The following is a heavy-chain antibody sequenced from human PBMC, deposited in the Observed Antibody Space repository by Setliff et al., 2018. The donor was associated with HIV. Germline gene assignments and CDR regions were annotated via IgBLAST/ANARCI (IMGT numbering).Heavy chain of an antibody. D-gene: IGHD5-18*01. CDR3: ARGVTDGYSYGNDAFDI. J-gene: IGHJ3*02. CDR1: GGSISSSSYY. CDR2: IYYSGST. V-gene: IGHV4-39*01. Sequence: PSETLSLTCTVSGGSISSSSYYWGWIRQPPGKGLEWIGSIYYSGSTYYNPSLKSRVTISVDTSKNQFSLKLSSVTAADTAVYYCARGVTDGYSYGNDAFDIWGQGTMVT.